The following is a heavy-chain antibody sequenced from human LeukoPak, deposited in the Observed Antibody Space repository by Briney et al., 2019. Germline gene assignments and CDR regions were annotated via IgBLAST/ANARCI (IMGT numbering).Heavy chain of an antibody. CDR1: GFTFTSYW. CDR3: ARVVVARTGLFTFDY. J-gene: IGHJ4*02. D-gene: IGHD6-19*01. Sequence: GGSLRLSCAASGFTFTSYWMSWVRQAPGKGLEWVANIKQDGSEKYYVDSVKGRFTISRDNAKNSLYLQMNSLRAEDTAVYYCARVVVARTGLFTFDYWGQGTLVTVSS. CDR2: IKQDGSEK. V-gene: IGHV3-7*01.